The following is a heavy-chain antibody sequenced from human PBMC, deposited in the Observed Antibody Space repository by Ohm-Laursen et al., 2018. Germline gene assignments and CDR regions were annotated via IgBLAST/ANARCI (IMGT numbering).Heavy chain of an antibody. CDR3: ARGYVGQFWDY. J-gene: IGHJ4*02. CDR2: IYTGGTT. Sequence: SDTLSLTCTVSGGSISSYYWTWIRQPAGKGLEWIGRIYTGGTTNYNPSLKSRVTMSVDTSKNQFSLKVSSVTAADTAVYYCARGYVGQFWDYWGQGTLVTVSS. V-gene: IGHV4-4*07. CDR1: GGSISSYY. D-gene: IGHD3-3*01.